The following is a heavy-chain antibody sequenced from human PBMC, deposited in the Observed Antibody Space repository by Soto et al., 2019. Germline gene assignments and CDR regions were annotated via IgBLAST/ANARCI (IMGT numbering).Heavy chain of an antibody. D-gene: IGHD3-3*01. V-gene: IGHV3-23*01. Sequence: EVQLLESGGGLVQPGGSLRLSCAASGFTFSSYAMSWVRQAPGKGLEWVSAISGSGGSTYYADSVKGRFTISRDNSKNTLYLQMNSLRAEDTAVYYCAKDLADYDFWSGYWASYYFDYWGQGTLVTVSS. CDR3: AKDLADYDFWSGYWASYYFDY. CDR1: GFTFSSYA. J-gene: IGHJ4*02. CDR2: ISGSGGST.